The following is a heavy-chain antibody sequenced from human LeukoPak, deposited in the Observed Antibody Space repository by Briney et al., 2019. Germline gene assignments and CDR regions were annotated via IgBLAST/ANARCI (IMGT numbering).Heavy chain of an antibody. Sequence: GGSLRLSRSASGFTFSNYWMNWVRQAPGKGLEWVANIKEDGSEKNYVDSVNGRFTISRDNAKNSLSLQMDSLRAEDTAVYYCASTNSFDNWGQGTLVTVSS. CDR2: IKEDGSEK. CDR1: GFTFSNYW. J-gene: IGHJ5*02. V-gene: IGHV3-7*05. CDR3: ASTNSFDN.